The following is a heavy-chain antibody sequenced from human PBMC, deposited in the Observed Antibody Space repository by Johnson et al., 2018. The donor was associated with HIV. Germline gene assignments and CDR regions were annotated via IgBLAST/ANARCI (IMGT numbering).Heavy chain of an antibody. Sequence: VQLVESWGGLVQPGRSLRLSCAASGFTFDDYAMHWVRQAPGKGLEWVSGISWNSGSIGYADSVKGRFTISRDNAKNSLYLQMNSLRVEDTALYYCAKVSSSSTWAHDPFDVWGQGTMVTVSS. J-gene: IGHJ3*01. D-gene: IGHD6-6*01. CDR1: GFTFDDYA. CDR3: AKVSSSSTWAHDPFDV. CDR2: ISWNSGSI. V-gene: IGHV3-9*01.